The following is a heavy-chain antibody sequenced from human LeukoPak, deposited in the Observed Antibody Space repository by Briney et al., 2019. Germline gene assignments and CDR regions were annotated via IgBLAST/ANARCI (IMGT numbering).Heavy chain of an antibody. CDR2: IYYSGTT. J-gene: IGHJ4*02. CDR3: ARDCGGDCYPPLH. Sequence: PSETLSLTCTVSGGSISSSRYYWAWIRQPPGKGLEWIGTIYYSGTTYYNPSLKSRVTISVDTSKNQFSLKLSSVTAADTAVYYCARDCGGDCYPPLHWGQGTLVTVSS. D-gene: IGHD2-21*02. CDR1: GGSISSSRYY. V-gene: IGHV4-39*07.